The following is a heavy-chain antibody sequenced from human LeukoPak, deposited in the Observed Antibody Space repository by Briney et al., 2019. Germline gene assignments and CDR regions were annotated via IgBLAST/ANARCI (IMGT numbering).Heavy chain of an antibody. CDR2: ISGSGGST. CDR3: AKDGFGYYYGSGSYYSASGSFDP. CDR1: GFTFSSYA. V-gene: IGHV3-23*01. Sequence: PGGSLRLSCAASGFTFSSYAMSWVRQAPGKGLEWVSAISGSGGSTYYADSVKGRFTISRDNSKITLYLQINSLRAEDTAVYYCAKDGFGYYYGSGSYYSASGSFDPWGQGTLVTVSS. J-gene: IGHJ5*02. D-gene: IGHD3-10*01.